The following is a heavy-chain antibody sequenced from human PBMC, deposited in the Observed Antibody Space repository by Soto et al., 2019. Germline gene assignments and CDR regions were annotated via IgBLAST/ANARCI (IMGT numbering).Heavy chain of an antibody. V-gene: IGHV4-34*01. Sequence: QVQLQQWGAGLLKPSETLSLTCAVYGGSFSGYYWSWIRKPPGKGPEWIGEINHSGSTNYNPSLKSGVTSSVDTSKKQFSLKLSSLTAADTAVYYCARPLFTHVAAFEIWGQGTMVTVS. CDR3: ARPLFTHVAAFEI. CDR2: INHSGST. D-gene: IGHD2-21*01. J-gene: IGHJ3*02. CDR1: GGSFSGYY.